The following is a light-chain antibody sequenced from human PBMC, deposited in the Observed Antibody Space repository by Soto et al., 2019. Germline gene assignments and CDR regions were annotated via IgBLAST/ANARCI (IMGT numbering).Light chain of an antibody. V-gene: IGKV1-5*03. CDR2: KAS. CDR3: QQYDTYPHT. Sequence: DIQLTQSPSTLSASVGDRVTITCRASQSINSWLAWYRQRPGKAPKLLIYKASSLQSGVPSRFSGSGSGTEFTLTISRLQPDDFATYYCQQYDTYPHTFGQGTKLEIK. CDR1: QSINSW. J-gene: IGKJ2*01.